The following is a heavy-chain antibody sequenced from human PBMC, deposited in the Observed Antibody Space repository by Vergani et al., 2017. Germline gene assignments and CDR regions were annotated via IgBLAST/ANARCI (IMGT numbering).Heavy chain of an antibody. CDR2: ISSSGSTI. CDR3: ARGISWFGEFTYFDY. CDR1: GFTFSDYY. Sequence: VQLVESGGGLIQPGGSLRLSCAASGFTFSDYYMSWIRQAPGKGLEWVSYISSSGSTIYYADAVKGRFTISRDNAKNSLYLQMNSLRAEETAVYYCARGISWFGEFTYFDYWGQGTLVTVSS. J-gene: IGHJ4*02. D-gene: IGHD3-10*01. V-gene: IGHV3-11*01.